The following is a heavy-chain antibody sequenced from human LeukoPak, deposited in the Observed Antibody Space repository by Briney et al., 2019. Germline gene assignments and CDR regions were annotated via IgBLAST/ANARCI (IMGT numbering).Heavy chain of an antibody. V-gene: IGHV3-66*01. CDR2: IYSGGST. D-gene: IGHD6-13*01. J-gene: IGHJ4*02. CDR1: GFTVSRNY. CDR3: AREYSSSWFIFDY. Sequence: GGSLRLSCAASGFTVSRNYMSWVRQSPGKGLEWVSVIYSGGSTYADSVKGRFTISRDNSKNTLYLQMNSLRAEDTAVYYCAREYSSSWFIFDYWGQGTLVTVSS.